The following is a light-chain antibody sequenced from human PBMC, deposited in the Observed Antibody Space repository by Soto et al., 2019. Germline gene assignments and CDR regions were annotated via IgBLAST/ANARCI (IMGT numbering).Light chain of an antibody. V-gene: IGLV4-60*02. CDR1: SGHSSYI. Sequence: QLVLTQSSSASASLGSSVKLTCTLSSGHSSYIIAWHQQQPGKAPRYLMKLEGSGSYNKGSGVPDRFSGSSSGADRYLTISNLQFEDEADYYCETWDSREAVFGGGTQLTVL. CDR2: LEGSGSY. CDR3: ETWDSREAV. J-gene: IGLJ7*01.